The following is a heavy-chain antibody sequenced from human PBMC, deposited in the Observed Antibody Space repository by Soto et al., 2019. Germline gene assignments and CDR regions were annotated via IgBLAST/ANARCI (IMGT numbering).Heavy chain of an antibody. V-gene: IGHV4-59*01. CDR3: AGTRFMVRGGGFDY. D-gene: IGHD3-10*01. Sequence: SETLSLTCTVSGGSISSYYWSWIRQPPGKGLEWIGSTNYNPSLKSRVTISVDTSKNQFSLKLSSVTAADTAMYYCAGTRFMVRGGGFDYWGQGTLVTVSS. J-gene: IGHJ4*02. CDR1: GGSISSYY. CDR2: T.